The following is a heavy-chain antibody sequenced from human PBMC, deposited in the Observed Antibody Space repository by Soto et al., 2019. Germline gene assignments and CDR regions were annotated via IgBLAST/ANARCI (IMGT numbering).Heavy chain of an antibody. CDR1: GFTFSSYW. CDR2: IKQDGSEK. D-gene: IGHD3-22*01. Sequence: GSLRLSCAASGFTFSSYWMSWVRQAPGKGLEWVANIKQDGSEKYYVDSVKGRFTISRDNAKNSLYLQMNSLRAEDTAVYYCARDYYDSSGYSQSFDYWGQGTLVTVSS. J-gene: IGHJ4*02. CDR3: ARDYYDSSGYSQSFDY. V-gene: IGHV3-7*01.